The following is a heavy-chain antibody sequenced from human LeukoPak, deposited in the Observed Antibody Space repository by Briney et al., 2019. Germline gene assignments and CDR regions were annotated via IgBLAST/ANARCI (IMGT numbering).Heavy chain of an antibody. V-gene: IGHV1-8*01. CDR1: GYTSTTYD. CDR2: MNPNSGNT. D-gene: IGHD6-13*01. CDR3: ARIAAPGNRRLNF. Sequence: ASVKVSCKTFGYTSTTYDINWVRQAAGQGLVWMGWMNPNSGNTGNAQKFQGRVTMTRNTSISTAYMELTSLTSEDTAVYFCARIAAPGNRRLNFWGQGTLVTVSS. J-gene: IGHJ4*02.